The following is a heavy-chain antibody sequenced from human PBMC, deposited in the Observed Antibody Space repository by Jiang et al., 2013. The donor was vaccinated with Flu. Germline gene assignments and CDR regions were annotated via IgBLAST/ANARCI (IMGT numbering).Heavy chain of an antibody. CDR1: GFTFSSYW. J-gene: IGHJ3*02. CDR3: TRDLRHCSGGSCSRGNAFDI. Sequence: VQLVESGGGLVQPGGSLRLSCAASGFTFSSYWMHWVRQAPEKGLVWVSRINSDGSSTNYADSVKGRFTISRDNAKNTVYLQMNSLRAEDTAVYYCTRDLRHCSGGSCSRGNAFDIWGQGTMVTVSS. V-gene: IGHV3-74*01. D-gene: IGHD2-15*01. CDR2: INSDGSST.